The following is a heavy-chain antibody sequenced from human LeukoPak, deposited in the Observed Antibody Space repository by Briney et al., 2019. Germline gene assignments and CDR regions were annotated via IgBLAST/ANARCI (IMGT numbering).Heavy chain of an antibody. D-gene: IGHD3-22*01. V-gene: IGHV3-23*01. J-gene: IGHJ4*02. CDR3: ARFDYYDSSGLDY. CDR2: ISGSGGST. CDR1: GFTFSSYG. Sequence: PGGSLRLSCAASGFTFSSYGMSWVRQAPGKGLEWVSAISGSGGSTYYADSVKGRFTISRDNSKNTMYLQMNSLRAEDTAVYYCARFDYYDSSGLDYWGQGTLVTVSS.